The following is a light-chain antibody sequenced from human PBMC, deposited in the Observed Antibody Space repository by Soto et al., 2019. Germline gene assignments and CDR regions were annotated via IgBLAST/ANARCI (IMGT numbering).Light chain of an antibody. CDR2: GAS. CDR1: QSVSST. V-gene: IGKV3-15*01. J-gene: IGKJ5*01. Sequence: VVITLCLTAVSQTKEESATISCRASQSVSSTLAWYQQKPGQAPRLLIYGASTRATGIPARFSGSGSGTDFTLTINSLEPEDFAVYYCQQYEKSPITVGQG. CDR3: QQYEKSPIT.